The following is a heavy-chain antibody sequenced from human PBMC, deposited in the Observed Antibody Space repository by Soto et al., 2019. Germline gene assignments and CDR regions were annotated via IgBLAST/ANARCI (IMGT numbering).Heavy chain of an antibody. V-gene: IGHV3-7*04. Sequence: EVQLVESGGGLVQPGGSLRLSCAASGFTFSSYWMNWVRQAPGKGLEWVANIKQDESEKYYVDSVKGRFTISRDNARNSLYLQMNSLRDEDTAVYFCAGGSGWLVTDWGQGTLVTVSS. CDR2: IKQDESEK. CDR3: AGGSGWLVTD. D-gene: IGHD6-19*01. J-gene: IGHJ4*02. CDR1: GFTFSSYW.